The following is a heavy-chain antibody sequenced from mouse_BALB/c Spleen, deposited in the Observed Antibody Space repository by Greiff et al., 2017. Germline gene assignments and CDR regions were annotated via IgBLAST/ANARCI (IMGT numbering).Heavy chain of an antibody. V-gene: IGHV1-80*01. D-gene: IGHD1-1*01. CDR1: GYAFSSYW. CDR3: ARFAITTMAMDY. CDR2: IYPGDGDT. Sequence: QVQLQQSGAELVRPGSSVKISCKASGYAFSSYWMNWVKQRPGQGLEWIGQIYPGDGDTNYNGKFKGKATLTADKSSSTAYMQLSSLTSEDSAVYFCARFAITTMAMDYWGQGTSVTVSS. J-gene: IGHJ4*01.